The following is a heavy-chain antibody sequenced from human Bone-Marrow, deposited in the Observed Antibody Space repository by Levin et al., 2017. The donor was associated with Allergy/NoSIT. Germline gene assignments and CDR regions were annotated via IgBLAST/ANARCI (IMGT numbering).Heavy chain of an antibody. D-gene: IGHD3-10*01. CDR3: AIRFKSQSLNGDMVRGVIHNTYYYYGMDV. J-gene: IGHJ6*02. V-gene: IGHV1-69*02. CDR1: GGTFSSYP. CDR2: IIPILGIA. Sequence: SVKVSCKASGGTFSSYPISWVRQDPGQGLEWMGRIIPILGIANYAQKFQGRGTITADKSTSTAYMELSSLRSEDTAVYYCAIRFKSQSLNGDMVRGVIHNTYYYYGMDVWGQGTTVTVSS.